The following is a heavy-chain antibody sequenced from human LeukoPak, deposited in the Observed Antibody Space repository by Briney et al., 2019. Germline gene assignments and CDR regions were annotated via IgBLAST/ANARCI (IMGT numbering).Heavy chain of an antibody. Sequence: AGGSLRLSCAASGFTFDEYAMHWVRQAPGKGLEWVSGISWSSDIIGYANSVKGRFTISRDNAKNSLFLQMNSLTAEDTALYYCARVVAKYYFDHWGQGTLVTVSS. CDR2: ISWSSDII. J-gene: IGHJ4*02. CDR3: ARVVAKYYFDH. V-gene: IGHV3-9*01. CDR1: GFTFDEYA.